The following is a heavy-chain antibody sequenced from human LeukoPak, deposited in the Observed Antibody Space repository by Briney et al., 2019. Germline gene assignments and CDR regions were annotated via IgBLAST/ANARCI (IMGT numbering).Heavy chain of an antibody. J-gene: IGHJ6*03. CDR3: ARDAEEYQLLWEPVYYYYYTDV. V-gene: IGHV3-33*01. CDR2: IWYDGSNK. CDR1: GFTFSSYG. D-gene: IGHD2-2*01. Sequence: GGSLRLSCAASGFTFSSYGMHWVRQAPGKGLEWVAVIWYDGSNKYYADSVKGRFTISRDNSKNTLYLQMNSLRAEDTAVYYCARDAEEYQLLWEPVYYYYYTDVWGKGTTVTVSS.